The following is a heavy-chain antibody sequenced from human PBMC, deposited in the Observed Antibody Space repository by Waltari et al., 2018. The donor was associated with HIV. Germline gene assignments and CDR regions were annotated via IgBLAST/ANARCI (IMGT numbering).Heavy chain of an antibody. J-gene: IGHJ4*02. V-gene: IGHV1-8*01. CDR1: GYTFINYD. D-gene: IGHD2-15*01. Sequence: QVHLVQSGAEVKKPGASVKVSCEASGYTFINYDINWVRQATGQGLEWMGWMNPNSGNTCYAQTFRGRVTMTRNTSINTAYMELSSLTSDDTAVYYCARDWPRYCSGGSCLSHWGQGTLVTFSS. CDR3: ARDWPRYCSGGSCLSH. CDR2: MNPNSGNT.